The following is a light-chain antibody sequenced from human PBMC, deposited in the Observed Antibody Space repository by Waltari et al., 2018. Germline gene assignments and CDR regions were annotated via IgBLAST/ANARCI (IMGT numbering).Light chain of an antibody. Sequence: QSALTQPRSVSGSPGQSVTIPCTGPSVAVDGYNFFSWYQHHPGKAPKVLIYDVNERPSGVPDRFSDSKSGNTASLTISGLQPEDEADYYCCSYAGSYTLIFGGGTKLTVL. CDR3: CSYAGSYTLI. J-gene: IGLJ2*01. V-gene: IGLV2-11*01. CDR1: SVAVDGYNF. CDR2: DVN.